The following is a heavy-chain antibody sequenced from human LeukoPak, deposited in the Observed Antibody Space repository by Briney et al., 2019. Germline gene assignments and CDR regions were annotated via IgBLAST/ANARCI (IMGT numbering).Heavy chain of an antibody. CDR1: GFTFSSYA. J-gene: IGHJ4*02. CDR3: ARDPYQMYYFDY. CDR2: IPYDGSNK. V-gene: IGHV3-30*04. Sequence: GGSLRLSCAASGFTFSSYAMRWVRQAPGKGLEWVAVIPYDGSNKYYADSVKGRFTISRDNSKNTLYLQMNSLRAEDTAVYYCARDPYQMYYFDYWGQGTLVTVSS. D-gene: IGHD2-2*01.